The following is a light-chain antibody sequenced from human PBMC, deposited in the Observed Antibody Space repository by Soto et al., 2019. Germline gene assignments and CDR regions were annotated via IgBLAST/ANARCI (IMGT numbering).Light chain of an antibody. CDR3: LQSHGWPRT. CDR2: DEY. CDR1: QSVNIN. V-gene: IGKV3-15*01. J-gene: IGKJ1*01. Sequence: EIVMTQSPATLSVSPGERGTLSCRASQSVNINLAWYQQKPGQAPRRLIYDEYARATGIPARFSGSGSGTEFALTIRSLQSADFAVYYCLQSHGWPRTFGQGTQVEI.